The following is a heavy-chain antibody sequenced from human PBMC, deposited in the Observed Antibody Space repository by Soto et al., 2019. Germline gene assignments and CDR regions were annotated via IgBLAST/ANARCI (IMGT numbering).Heavy chain of an antibody. CDR1: GGSISSYY. Sequence: QVQLQESGPGLVKPSETLSLTCTVSGGSISSYYWSWIRQHPGKGLEWIGYIDYSGSTNYNPSLKRRVTIAVDPSQTQFDLKLSSGTAADTAVYYCARADGPDAFDIWGQGTIVTVSS. V-gene: IGHV4-59*08. J-gene: IGHJ3*02. CDR2: IDYSGST. D-gene: IGHD2-8*01. CDR3: ARADGPDAFDI.